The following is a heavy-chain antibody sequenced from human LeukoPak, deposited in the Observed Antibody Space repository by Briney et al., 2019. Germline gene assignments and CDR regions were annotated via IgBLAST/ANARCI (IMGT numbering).Heavy chain of an antibody. Sequence: PSETLSLICTVSGGSISSSSYYWGWIRQPPGKGLEWIGSIYYSGSTYYNPSLKSRVTISVDTSKNQFSLKLSSVTAADTAVYYCKIAARDYYYGMDVWGQGTTVTVSS. CDR2: IYYSGST. V-gene: IGHV4-39*01. CDR1: GGSISSSSYY. CDR3: KIAARDYYYGMDV. J-gene: IGHJ6*02. D-gene: IGHD6-6*01.